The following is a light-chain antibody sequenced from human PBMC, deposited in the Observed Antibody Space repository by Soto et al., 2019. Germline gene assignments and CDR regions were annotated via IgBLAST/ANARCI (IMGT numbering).Light chain of an antibody. CDR2: DGT. CDR1: SSDVGTYNL. J-gene: IGLJ3*02. CDR3: CSYAGSPWV. Sequence: QSALTQPASVSGSPGQSITISCTGTSSDVGTYNLVSWYQQQPGKAPKLRIYDGTKRPSGVSNRFSGSKSGNTASLTISGLQAEDEADYYCCSYAGSPWVFGGGTKLTVL. V-gene: IGLV2-23*01.